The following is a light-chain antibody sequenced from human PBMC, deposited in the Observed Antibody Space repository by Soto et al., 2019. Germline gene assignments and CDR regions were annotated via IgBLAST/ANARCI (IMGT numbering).Light chain of an antibody. Sequence: EMVLTQSPATLSLSPGEGATLSCRASQNIRNYLAWYQQKPGQAPRLLIYDASNRATGIPARFSGSGFGTDVTLTISSLEPEDFAVYYCQQRSNWPPYTFGQGTKLEIK. CDR3: QQRSNWPPYT. CDR1: QNIRNY. CDR2: DAS. V-gene: IGKV3-11*01. J-gene: IGKJ2*01.